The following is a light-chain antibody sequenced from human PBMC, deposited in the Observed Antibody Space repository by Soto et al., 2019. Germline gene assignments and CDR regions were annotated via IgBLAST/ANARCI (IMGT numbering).Light chain of an antibody. J-gene: IGLJ1*01. Sequence: QSALTQPASVSGSPGQSITISCTGTSSDVGSYNLVSWYQQHPGKAPKLMIYEGSKRPSGVSNRFSGSKSGNTASLTISGLQGEDEADYYCCSYSGSRTYVFGTGTKVNVL. V-gene: IGLV2-23*01. CDR3: CSYSGSRTYV. CDR1: SSDVGSYNL. CDR2: EGS.